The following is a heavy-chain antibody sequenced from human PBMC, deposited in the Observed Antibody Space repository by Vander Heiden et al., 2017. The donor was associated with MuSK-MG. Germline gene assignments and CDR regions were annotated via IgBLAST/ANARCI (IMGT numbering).Heavy chain of an antibody. Sequence: EVQLVESGGVLVQTGGSLRLSCAASGFTFSSYWMHWVRQVPGKGLVWVSHIQKHGSSTIVADSVKGRFTISRDNAKNTLHLHMKSLRAEDTAVYYFAIGRVATLDYWCDVRLVAVSS. CDR3: AIGRVATLDY. J-gene: IGHJ4*01. V-gene: IGHV3-74*01. CDR2: IQKHGSST. CDR1: GFTFSSYW. D-gene: IGHD5-12*01.